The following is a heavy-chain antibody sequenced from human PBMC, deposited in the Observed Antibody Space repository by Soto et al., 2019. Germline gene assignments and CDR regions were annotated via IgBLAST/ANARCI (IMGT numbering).Heavy chain of an antibody. CDR3: AREGSAPYYYYGMDV. CDR2: INGYNGNT. J-gene: IGHJ6*02. D-gene: IGHD6-19*01. V-gene: IGHV1-18*01. Sequence: QVQLEQSGAEVKKPGDSMKVSCKASGYTFTTYGISRVRQAPGQGLEWMGWINGYNGNTDYPQKLQGRVTMTTDTSTSTAYMALRSLRSDDTAVYYCAREGSAPYYYYGMDVWGQGTTVTVSS. CDR1: GYTFTTYG.